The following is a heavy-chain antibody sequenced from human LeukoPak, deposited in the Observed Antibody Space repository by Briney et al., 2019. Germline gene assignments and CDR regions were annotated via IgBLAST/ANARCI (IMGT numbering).Heavy chain of an antibody. Sequence: ASVKVSRKASGGTFSSYAISWVRQAPGQGLEWMGGIIPIFGTANYAQKFQGRVTITADESTSTAYMELSSLRSEDTAVYYCAKHIVVVVAATGHYYYYGVDVWGQGTTVTVSS. V-gene: IGHV1-69*13. D-gene: IGHD2-15*01. CDR3: AKHIVVVVAATGHYYYYGVDV. J-gene: IGHJ6*02. CDR2: IIPIFGTA. CDR1: GGTFSSYA.